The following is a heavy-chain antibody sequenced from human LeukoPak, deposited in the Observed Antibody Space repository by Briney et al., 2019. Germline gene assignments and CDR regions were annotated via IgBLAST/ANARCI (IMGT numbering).Heavy chain of an antibody. CDR3: ARDLYDFWSGPYDY. J-gene: IGHJ4*02. Sequence: GGSLRLSCAASGFTFSSYAMLWVRQAPGKGLEWVAVISYDGSNKYYADSVKGRFTISRDNSKNTLYLQMNSLRAEDTAVYYCARDLYDFWSGPYDYWGQGTLVTVSS. CDR2: ISYDGSNK. D-gene: IGHD3-3*01. V-gene: IGHV3-30-3*01. CDR1: GFTFSSYA.